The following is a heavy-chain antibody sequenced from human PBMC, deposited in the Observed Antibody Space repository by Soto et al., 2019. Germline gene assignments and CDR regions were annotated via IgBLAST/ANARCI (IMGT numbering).Heavy chain of an antibody. J-gene: IGHJ4*02. Sequence: SETLSLTCTVSGGSISSGGYYWSWIRQHPGKGLEWIGYIYYSGSTYYNPSLKSRVTISVDTSKNQFSLKLNSVTAADTAVYYCARESVYYYDSSGPDYWGQGTLVTVS. D-gene: IGHD3-22*01. CDR1: GGSISSGGYY. V-gene: IGHV4-31*03. CDR2: IYYSGST. CDR3: ARESVYYYDSSGPDY.